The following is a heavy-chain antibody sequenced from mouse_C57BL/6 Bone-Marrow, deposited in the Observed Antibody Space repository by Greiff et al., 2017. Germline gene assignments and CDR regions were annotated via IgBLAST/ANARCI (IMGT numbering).Heavy chain of an antibody. Sequence: EVQLQESGTVLARPGASVKMSCKTSGYTFTSYWMHWVKQRPGQGLEWIGAIYPGNSDTSYNQKFKGKAKLTAVTSASTAYMELRSRTNEDSAVYYCTRFSYDYPWYFDYWGQGTTLTVSS. V-gene: IGHV1-5*01. D-gene: IGHD2-4*01. CDR2: IYPGNSDT. CDR3: TRFSYDYPWYFDY. J-gene: IGHJ2*01. CDR1: GYTFTSYW.